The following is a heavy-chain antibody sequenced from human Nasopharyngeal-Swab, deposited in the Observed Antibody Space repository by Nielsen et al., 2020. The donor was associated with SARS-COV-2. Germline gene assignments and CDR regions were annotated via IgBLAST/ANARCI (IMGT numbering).Heavy chain of an antibody. CDR3: TTDYYFDY. V-gene: IGHV3-73*01. CDR1: GFVFSGSA. Sequence: GGSLRLSCAASGFVFSGSAIHWVRQASGKGLEWVGRIGDKAHNYATTYAASVKGRFTISRDDSKNTAFLQMDSLNTEDTALYYCTTDYYFDYWGQGTLVTVSS. J-gene: IGHJ4*02. D-gene: IGHD4/OR15-4a*01. CDR2: IGDKAHNYAT.